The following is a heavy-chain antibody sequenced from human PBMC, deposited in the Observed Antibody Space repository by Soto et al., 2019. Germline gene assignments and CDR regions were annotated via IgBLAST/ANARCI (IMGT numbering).Heavy chain of an antibody. CDR2: IHSSGGT. CDR3: GRLAEAATGHTDFDF. CDR1: GASIKSRNYF. J-gene: IGHJ4*02. Sequence: QLQLQETGPGLVKPSETLSLTCTVSGASIKSRNYFWGWIRQPPGKGLEFVGSIHSSGGTYYNPSLKSRVTVSVDLSNSHFSLRSKSLPATDTAVYYCGRLAEAATGHTDFDFWGQGTLVTVSS. D-gene: IGHD2-15*01. V-gene: IGHV4-39*02.